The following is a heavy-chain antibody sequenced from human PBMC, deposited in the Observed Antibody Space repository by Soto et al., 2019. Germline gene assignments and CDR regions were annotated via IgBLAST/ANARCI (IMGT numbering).Heavy chain of an antibody. J-gene: IGHJ4*01. CDR3: AKRAERKLPAQYYFDY. D-gene: IGHD2-15*01. Sequence: SLRLSCAASGFTFSSYAMSWVRQAPGKGLVWVSAISGTGGTTYYADSVKGRFTISRDNSKNTLYLQMNSLRAEDTAVYYCAKRAERKLPAQYYFDYWGHGTLVTVSS. CDR1: GFTFSSYA. CDR2: ISGTGGTT. V-gene: IGHV3-23*01.